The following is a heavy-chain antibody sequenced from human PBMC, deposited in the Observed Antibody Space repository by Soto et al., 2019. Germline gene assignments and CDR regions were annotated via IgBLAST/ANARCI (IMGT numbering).Heavy chain of an antibody. J-gene: IGHJ4*02. D-gene: IGHD3-9*01. CDR1: GYTFTSYY. Sequence: EASVKVSCKASGYTFTSYYMHWVRQAPGQGLEWMGIINPSGGSTSYAQKFQGRVTMTRDTSTSTVYMELSSLRSEDTAVYYCARDRYYDILTGYYIRGVFDYWGQGTLVTVAS. CDR2: INPSGGST. V-gene: IGHV1-46*01. CDR3: ARDRYYDILTGYYIRGVFDY.